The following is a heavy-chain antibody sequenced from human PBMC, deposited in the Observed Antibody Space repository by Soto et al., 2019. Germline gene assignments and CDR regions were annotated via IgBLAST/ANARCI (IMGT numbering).Heavy chain of an antibody. CDR2: IYYSGST. J-gene: IGHJ3*02. V-gene: IGHV4-59*01. D-gene: IGHD5-12*01. CDR1: GGSLSSYY. Sequence: PSETLSLTCTVSGGSLSSYYWSWIRQPPGKGLEWIGYIYYSGSTNYNPSLKSRVTISVDTSKNQFSLKLSSVTAADTAVYYCARGRDGYNYDAFDIWGQGTMVTVSS. CDR3: ARGRDGYNYDAFDI.